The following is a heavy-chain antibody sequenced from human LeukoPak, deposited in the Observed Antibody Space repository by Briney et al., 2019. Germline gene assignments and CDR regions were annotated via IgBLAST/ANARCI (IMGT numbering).Heavy chain of an antibody. CDR1: GGTFSSYA. Sequence: VASVKVSCKASGGTFSSYAISWVRQAPGQGLEWMGGIIPIFGTANYAQKFQGRVTIATDESTSTAYMELSSLRSEDTAVYYCARGRYSYGLMDYYYYYMDVWGKGTTVTVSS. V-gene: IGHV1-69*05. D-gene: IGHD5-18*01. J-gene: IGHJ6*03. CDR3: ARGRYSYGLMDYYYYYMDV. CDR2: IIPIFGTA.